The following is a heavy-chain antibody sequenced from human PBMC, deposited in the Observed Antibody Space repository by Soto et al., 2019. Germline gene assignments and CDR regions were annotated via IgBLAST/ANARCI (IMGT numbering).Heavy chain of an antibody. J-gene: IGHJ3*02. D-gene: IGHD6-13*01. CDR1: GGNSRSGGCS. CDR2: MYHSGST. Sequence: TMSVSYGVAGGNSRSGGCSCIWIRQPPGKGLEWIGYMYHSGSTYYNPSLKSRVTISLDTSKNQFSLKVTSVTAADTAVYYCARDSGVWDPSGAFDIWGQGTMVTVSS. CDR3: ARDSGVWDPSGAFDI. V-gene: IGHV4-30-2*01.